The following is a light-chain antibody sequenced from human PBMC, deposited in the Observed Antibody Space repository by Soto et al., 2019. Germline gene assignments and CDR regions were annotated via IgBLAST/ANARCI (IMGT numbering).Light chain of an antibody. V-gene: IGLV2-11*01. CDR3: CSYAGSSSYV. CDR2: TVT. CDR1: SSDVGGYNY. Sequence: QSALTQPRSVSGSPGQSVTISCTGTSSDVGGYNYVSWYQQHPGKAPKLMIYTVTKRPSGVPDRFSGSKSDNTASLTISGLQADDEADYYSCSYAGSSSYVFRSGTKLTVL. J-gene: IGLJ1*01.